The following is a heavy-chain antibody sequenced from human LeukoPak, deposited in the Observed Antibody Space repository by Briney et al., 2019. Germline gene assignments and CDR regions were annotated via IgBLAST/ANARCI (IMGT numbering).Heavy chain of an antibody. J-gene: IGHJ4*02. Sequence: GGSLRLSCAASGFTFSTYWMSWVRQAPGRGPEWVANIKEDGSEKYYVDSVKGRFTISRDNSKNTLYLQMNSLRAEDTAVYYCAKHRRVEMATPYFDYWGQGTLVTVSS. D-gene: IGHD5-12*01. V-gene: IGHV3-7*03. CDR2: IKEDGSEK. CDR1: GFTFSTYW. CDR3: AKHRRVEMATPYFDY.